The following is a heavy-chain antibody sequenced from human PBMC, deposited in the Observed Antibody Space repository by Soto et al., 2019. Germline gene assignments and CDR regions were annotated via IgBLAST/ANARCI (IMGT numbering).Heavy chain of an antibody. V-gene: IGHV4-4*08. CDR3: ARDRREGYKRFFEF. Sequence: SGTLCLSCTVSGVSISSYFRSWVRQTPGKGLDWVGSISLSGATYINPSRKGRAALSEDTSENHLSLTMNSFKTAETAVYFCARDRREGYKRFFEFWGQGNPGTVSS. CDR2: ISLSGAT. D-gene: IGHD3-3*01. CDR1: GVSISSYF. J-gene: IGHJ4*02.